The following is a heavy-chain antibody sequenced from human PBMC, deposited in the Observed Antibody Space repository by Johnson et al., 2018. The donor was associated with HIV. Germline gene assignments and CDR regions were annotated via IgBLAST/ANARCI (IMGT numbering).Heavy chain of an antibody. CDR1: GFTFSSYA. CDR3: ARRGRSSSWYDLDI. D-gene: IGHD6-13*01. Sequence: QVQLVESGGGLVQPGRSLRLSCAASGFTFSSYAMHWVRQAPGKGLEWVAVISYDGSNKYYADSVKGRFTISRDNSKNTLYVQMNSLRAEDTAVYYCARRGRSSSWYDLDIWGQGTMVSVSS. V-gene: IGHV3-30-3*01. J-gene: IGHJ3*02. CDR2: ISYDGSNK.